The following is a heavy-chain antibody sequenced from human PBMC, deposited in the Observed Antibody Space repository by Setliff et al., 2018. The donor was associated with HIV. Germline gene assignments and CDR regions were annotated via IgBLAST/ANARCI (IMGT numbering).Heavy chain of an antibody. D-gene: IGHD3-22*01. CDR3: TTDRWSHFYDSSGYYYYY. V-gene: IGHV3-15*01. CDR2: IRSKTDGGTT. J-gene: IGHJ4*02. Sequence: SGGSLRLSCATSGFTFSSYGIHWVRQAPGKGLAWVGRIRSKTDGGTTDYAAPVKGRFSISRDDSKNTLDLQMNSLKIEYTAVYYCTTDRWSHFYDSSGYYYYYWGQGTLVTVSS. CDR1: GFTFSSYG.